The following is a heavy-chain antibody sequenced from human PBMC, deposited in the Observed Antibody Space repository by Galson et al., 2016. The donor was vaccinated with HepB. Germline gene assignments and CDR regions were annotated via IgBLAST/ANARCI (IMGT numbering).Heavy chain of an antibody. V-gene: IGHV3-7*01. Sequence: SLRLSCAASGFPISNYWMNWVRQAPGKGLEWVANIHHDGSDKYYGDSVKGQFTISKDTAKNSLYLQMDSLRADDTAVYYCAREAKTIQTALDIWGRGTMVTVSS. D-gene: IGHD3-3*01. CDR3: AREAKTIQTALDI. CDR1: GFPISNYW. CDR2: IHHDGSDK. J-gene: IGHJ3*02.